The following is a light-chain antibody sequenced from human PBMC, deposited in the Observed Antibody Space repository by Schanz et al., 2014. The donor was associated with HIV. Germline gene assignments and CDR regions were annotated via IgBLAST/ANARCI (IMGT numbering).Light chain of an antibody. CDR3: QQFETLPT. V-gene: IGKV1-33*01. J-gene: IGKJ4*01. Sequence: DIQMTQSPSSLSASVGDRVTNTCQASQDISNYLNWYQQKPGKAPKLLIYDASNLETGVPSRFSGSGSGTDFTFTISSLQPEDCATYYCQQFETLPTFGGGTKVEIK. CDR1: QDISNY. CDR2: DAS.